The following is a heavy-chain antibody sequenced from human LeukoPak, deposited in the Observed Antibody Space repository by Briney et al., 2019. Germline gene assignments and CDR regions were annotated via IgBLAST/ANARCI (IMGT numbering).Heavy chain of an antibody. CDR2: ISSSGSTI. CDR3: ARGTAYSSSWYESNYYYYYGMDV. Sequence: GGSLRLSCAASGFTFSDYYMSWIRQAPGKGLEWVSYISSSGSTIYYADSVKGRFTISRDNAKNSLYLQMNSLRAEDTAVYYCARGTAYSSSWYESNYYYYYGMDVWGQGTTVTVSS. J-gene: IGHJ6*02. D-gene: IGHD6-13*01. V-gene: IGHV3-11*01. CDR1: GFTFSDYY.